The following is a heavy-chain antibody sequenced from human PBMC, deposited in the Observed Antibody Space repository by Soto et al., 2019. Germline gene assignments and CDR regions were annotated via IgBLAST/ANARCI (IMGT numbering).Heavy chain of an antibody. D-gene: IGHD3-3*01. CDR1: GFTFSSYG. J-gene: IGHJ6*02. Sequence: QVQLVESGGGVVQPGRSLRLSCAASGFTFSSYGMHWVRQAPGKGLEWVAVISYDGSNKYYADSVKGRFTISRDNSKNTLYLHMNSLRAEDTAVYYCAKALYDFWSGHTYYYYGMDVWGQGTTVTVSS. CDR2: ISYDGSNK. V-gene: IGHV3-30*18. CDR3: AKALYDFWSGHTYYYYGMDV.